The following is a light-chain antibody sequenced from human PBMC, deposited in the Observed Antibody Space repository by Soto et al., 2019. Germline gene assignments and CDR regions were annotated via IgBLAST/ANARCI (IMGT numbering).Light chain of an antibody. Sequence: QSVLTQPASMSGCPGQSITISCTGSSSDIGSYNYVSWYQQHPGRAPKLLIYDVSYRPSGISDRFSGSKSDNTASLTISGLRPEDETDYYCSSYGASSTLFGGGTQLTVL. CDR1: SSDIGSYNY. CDR2: DVS. J-gene: IGLJ2*01. CDR3: SSYGASSTL. V-gene: IGLV2-14*01.